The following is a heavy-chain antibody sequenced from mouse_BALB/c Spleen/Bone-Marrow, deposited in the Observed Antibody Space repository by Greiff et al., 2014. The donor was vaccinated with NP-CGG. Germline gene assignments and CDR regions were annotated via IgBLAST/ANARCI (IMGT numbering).Heavy chain of an antibody. Sequence: VQLQQPGAELVKPGAPVKLSCTASGFNIKDTYMHWVKQRPEQGLEWIGRIDPANGNTKYDPKFQGKATITTDTSSNTAYLQLSSLISEDTAVYYCARYYYGYYFDYWGQGTTLTVSS. CDR3: ARYYYGYYFDY. V-gene: IGHV14-3*02. CDR1: GFNIKDTY. D-gene: IGHD1-2*01. CDR2: IDPANGNT. J-gene: IGHJ2*01.